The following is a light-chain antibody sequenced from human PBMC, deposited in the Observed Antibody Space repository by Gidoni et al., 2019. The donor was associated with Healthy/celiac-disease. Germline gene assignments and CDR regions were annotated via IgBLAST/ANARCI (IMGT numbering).Light chain of an antibody. CDR3: QQRSNWPPFG. V-gene: IGKV3-11*01. CDR1: QSVSSY. CDR2: DAS. J-gene: IGKJ3*01. Sequence: EIVLTQSPATLSLSPGERATLSCRASQSVSSYLAWYQQKPGQAPRLLIYDASNRATGIPARFSGSGSGTDFTLTISSLEPEDFAVYYCQQRSNWPPFGFXPXTKVDIK.